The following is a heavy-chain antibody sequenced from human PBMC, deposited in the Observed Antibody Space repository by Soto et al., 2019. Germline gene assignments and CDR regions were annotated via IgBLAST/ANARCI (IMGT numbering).Heavy chain of an antibody. CDR1: GFTFSGFG. Sequence: GGSLRLSCEASGFTFSGFGMHWVRQPTGKGLEWASTIGTAGDTYYAVSVKGRFTISRDNAKNSLSLQMNSLRAGDTAVYFCARGQEVGAHFFDSWGQGTQVTVSS. CDR2: IGTAGDT. V-gene: IGHV3-13*01. CDR3: ARGQEVGAHFFDS. D-gene: IGHD2-15*01. J-gene: IGHJ4*02.